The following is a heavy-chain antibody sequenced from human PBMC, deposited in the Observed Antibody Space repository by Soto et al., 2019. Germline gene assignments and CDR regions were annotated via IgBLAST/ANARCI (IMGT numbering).Heavy chain of an antibody. D-gene: IGHD3-3*01. J-gene: IGHJ6*02. V-gene: IGHV4-34*01. Sequence: SETLSLTCAVYGGSFSGYYWSWIRQPPGKGLEWIGEINHSGSTNYNPSLKSRVTISVDTSKNQFSLKLSSVTAADTAVYYCARGLNDFWSCYYRVSGGMDVWGQGTTVTVSS. CDR2: INHSGST. CDR3: ARGLNDFWSCYYRVSGGMDV. CDR1: GGSFSGYY.